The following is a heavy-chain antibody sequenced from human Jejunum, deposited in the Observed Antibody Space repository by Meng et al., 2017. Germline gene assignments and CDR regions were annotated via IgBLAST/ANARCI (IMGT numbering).Heavy chain of an antibody. CDR3: VRETYDSGNYYPRWFDP. CDR1: GFTFSNYD. J-gene: IGHJ5*02. D-gene: IGHD3-10*01. CDR2: ISSTGHTI. Sequence: GESLKISCAASGFTFSNYDMNWVRQAPGKGPEWISFISSTGHTIYYADSVKGRFTISRDNAKNSLHLQMNSLRAEDTAVYSCVRETYDSGNYYPRWFDPWGQGTLVTVSS. V-gene: IGHV3-48*03.